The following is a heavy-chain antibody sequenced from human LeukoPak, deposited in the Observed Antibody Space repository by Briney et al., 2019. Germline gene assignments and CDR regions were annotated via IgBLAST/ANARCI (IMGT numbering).Heavy chain of an antibody. CDR3: ARDPPHYDSRAPGVWLDY. V-gene: IGHV1-8*03. J-gene: IGHJ4*02. Sequence: ASVKVSCKASGYTFTSYDINWVRQATGQGLEWMGWMNSNSGNTGYAQKFQGRVTITRNTSTSTAYMELSSLRSEDTAVYYCARDPPHYDSRAPGVWLDYWGQGTLVTVSS. CDR2: MNSNSGNT. CDR1: GYTFTSYD. D-gene: IGHD3-22*01.